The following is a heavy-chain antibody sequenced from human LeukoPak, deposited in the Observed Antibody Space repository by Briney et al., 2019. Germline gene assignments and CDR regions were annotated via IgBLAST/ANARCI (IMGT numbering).Heavy chain of an antibody. CDR1: GDTFSSYA. V-gene: IGHV1-69*13. CDR2: IIPIFGTA. D-gene: IGHD3-3*01. J-gene: IGHJ4*02. CDR3: ARSLRDFWSGFDY. Sequence: SVKVSCKASGDTFSSYAISWVRQAPGQGLEWMGGIIPIFGTANYAQKFQGRVTITADESTSTAYMELSSLRSEDTAVYYCARSLRDFWSGFDYWGQGTLVTVFS.